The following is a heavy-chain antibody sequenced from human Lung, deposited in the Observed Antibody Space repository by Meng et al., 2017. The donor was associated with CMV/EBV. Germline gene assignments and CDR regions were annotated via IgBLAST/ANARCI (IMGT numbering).Heavy chain of an antibody. D-gene: IGHD7-27*01. CDR3: ARTRKTNSGDGPENS. J-gene: IGHJ5*02. V-gene: IGHV3-20*04. CDR2: INWNGGAT. CDR1: GFRFDDYG. Sequence: GGSLRLXCAASGFRFDDYGMSWVRQSPGKGLEWVSRINWNGGATTYADSVKGRFIISRDNTKNSLYLQMDNVRAEDTAVYYCARTRKTNSGDGPENSWGQGXLVTVSS.